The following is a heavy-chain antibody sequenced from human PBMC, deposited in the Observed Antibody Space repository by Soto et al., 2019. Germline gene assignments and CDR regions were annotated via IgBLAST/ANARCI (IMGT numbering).Heavy chain of an antibody. J-gene: IGHJ6*02. CDR1: GGTFSSYA. V-gene: IGHV1-69*12. CDR3: ARDNDRLQLGGNYYYIMDV. CDR2: IIPLFRTP. D-gene: IGHD4-4*01. Sequence: QVQLVQSGAEVKEPGSSVKVSCKASGGTFSSYAISWVLQAPGQGLEWMGGIIPLFRTPDYAQKFQGRVTITADEPTSTAYMELSSLRFDDTAVYYCARDNDRLQLGGNYYYIMDVWGQGTTITVTS.